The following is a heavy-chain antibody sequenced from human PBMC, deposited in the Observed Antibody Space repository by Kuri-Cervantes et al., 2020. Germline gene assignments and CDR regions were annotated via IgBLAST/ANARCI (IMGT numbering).Heavy chain of an antibody. D-gene: IGHD6-19*01. Sequence: SETLSLTCTVSGGSISSYYWSWIRQPPGKGLEWIGEIYHSGSTNYNPSLKSRVTISVDTSKNQFSLKLTSVTATDTAVYFCARAGQFIPVAGRDAFDIWGQGTLVTVSS. J-gene: IGHJ3*02. CDR3: ARAGQFIPVAGRDAFDI. CDR2: IYHSGST. CDR1: GGSISSYY. V-gene: IGHV4-59*12.